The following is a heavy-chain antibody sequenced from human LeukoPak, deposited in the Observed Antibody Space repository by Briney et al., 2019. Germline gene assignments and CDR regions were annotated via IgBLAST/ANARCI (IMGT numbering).Heavy chain of an antibody. D-gene: IGHD3-10*01. CDR1: GFTFSSYG. CDR2: ISYDGSNK. Sequence: GGSLRLSCAASGFTFSSYGMHWVRQAPGKGLEWVAVISYDGSNKYYADSVKGRFTISRDNSKNTLYLQMNSLRAEDTAVYYCARGSSMVRGVTSRKYYFDYWGQGTLVTVSS. V-gene: IGHV3-30*03. J-gene: IGHJ4*02. CDR3: ARGSSMVRGVTSRKYYFDY.